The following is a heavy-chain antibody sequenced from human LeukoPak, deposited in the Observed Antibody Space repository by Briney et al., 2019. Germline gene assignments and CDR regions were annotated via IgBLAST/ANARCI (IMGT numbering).Heavy chain of an antibody. Sequence: GGYLRLSCAASGFIFSSYSMKWVRQAPGKGLEWVSAISGSGGSTYYADSVKGRFTISRDNSKNTLYLQMNSLRAEDTAVYYCAKDIHSFDYWGQGTLVTVSS. CDR2: ISGSGGST. J-gene: IGHJ4*02. CDR1: GFIFSSYS. CDR3: AKDIHSFDY. V-gene: IGHV3-23*01.